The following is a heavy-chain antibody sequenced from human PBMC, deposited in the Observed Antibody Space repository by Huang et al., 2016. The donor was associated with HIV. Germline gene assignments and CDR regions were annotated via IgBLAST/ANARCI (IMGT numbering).Heavy chain of an antibody. CDR2: ISYDGRSA. Sequence: QVQLVESGGGVGQPGTSLRLSCAASGFIFSNFGMHCVRQAPGKGLDWGAVISYDGRSARYSDSVKGRFTISRDNDKNTVSLEMNRLRHDDTAVYYCAKESRWFSDFDQWGQGTLVTVSS. V-gene: IGHV3-30*18. CDR3: AKESRWFSDFDQ. D-gene: IGHD2-15*01. J-gene: IGHJ5*02. CDR1: GFIFSNFG.